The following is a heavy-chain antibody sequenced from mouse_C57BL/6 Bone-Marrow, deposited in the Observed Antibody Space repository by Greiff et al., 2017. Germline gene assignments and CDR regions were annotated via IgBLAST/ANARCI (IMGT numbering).Heavy chain of an antibody. D-gene: IGHD2-2*01. CDR1: GFTFSSYA. V-gene: IGHV5-4*03. CDR3: AILPDGYDEEYYYAMDY. Sequence: EVKLVESGGGLVKPGGSLKLSCAASGFTFSSYAMSWVRQTPEKRLEWVATISDGGSYTYYPDNVKGRFTISRDNAKNNLYLQMSHLKSEDTAMYYYAILPDGYDEEYYYAMDYWGQGTSVTVSS. CDR2: ISDGGSYT. J-gene: IGHJ4*01.